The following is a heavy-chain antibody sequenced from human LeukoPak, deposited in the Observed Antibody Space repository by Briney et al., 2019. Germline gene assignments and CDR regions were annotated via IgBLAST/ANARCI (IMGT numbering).Heavy chain of an antibody. CDR1: GGTFSSYA. CDR2: IIPIFGTA. J-gene: IGHJ4*02. Sequence: ASVKVSCKASGGTFSSYAISWVRQAPGQGLEWMGGIIPIFGTANYAQKFQGRVTITADESTSTAYMELSSLRSEDTVVYYCASYQEDIVVVPAALDYWGQGTLVTVSS. CDR3: ASYQEDIVVVPAALDY. D-gene: IGHD2-2*01. V-gene: IGHV1-69*13.